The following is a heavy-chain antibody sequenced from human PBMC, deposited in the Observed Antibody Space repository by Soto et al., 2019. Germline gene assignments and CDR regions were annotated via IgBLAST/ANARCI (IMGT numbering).Heavy chain of an antibody. Sequence: GGSLRLSCAASGFTFSSYGMHWVRQAPGKGLEWVAVISYDGSNKYYADSVKGRFTISRDNSKNTLYLQMNSLRAEDTAVYYCAKGNGPGSSWYYFDYWGQGTLVTVSS. J-gene: IGHJ4*02. CDR2: ISYDGSNK. D-gene: IGHD6-13*01. CDR1: GFTFSSYG. V-gene: IGHV3-30*18. CDR3: AKGNGPGSSWYYFDY.